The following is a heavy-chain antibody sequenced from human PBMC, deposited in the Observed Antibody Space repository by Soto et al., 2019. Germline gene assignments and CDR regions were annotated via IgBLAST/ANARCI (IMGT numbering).Heavy chain of an antibody. CDR2: MKSDGSAT. J-gene: IGHJ5*02. Sequence: EVQLVESGGGLVQPGGSLRLSCSASGFTFSGYWMHWVRQAPGKGLVWVSRMKSDGSATSYADAVKGRFTVSRDSAKNTLYLQMNNLRDEDTAVYYCARSDWFDPWGQGTLVTVSS. CDR1: GFTFSGYW. V-gene: IGHV3-74*01. CDR3: ARSDWFDP.